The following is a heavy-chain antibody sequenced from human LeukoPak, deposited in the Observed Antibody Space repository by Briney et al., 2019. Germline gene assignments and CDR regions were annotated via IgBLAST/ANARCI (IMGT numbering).Heavy chain of an antibody. CDR2: IIPIFGTA. CDR3: ARSSRYYDSSGLQAYYFDY. D-gene: IGHD3-22*01. Sequence: SVKVSCKASGGTFSSYAISWVRQAPGQGLEWMGGIIPIFGTANYAQKFQGRVTITADESTSTAYMELSSLRSEVTAVYYCARSSRYYDSSGLQAYYFDYWGQGTLVTVSS. J-gene: IGHJ4*02. V-gene: IGHV1-69*01. CDR1: GGTFSSYA.